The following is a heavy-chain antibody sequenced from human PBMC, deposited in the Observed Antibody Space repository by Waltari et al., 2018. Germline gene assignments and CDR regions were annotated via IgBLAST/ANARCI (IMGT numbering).Heavy chain of an antibody. CDR3: VRVSLNPGVDY. V-gene: IGHV3-74*01. Sequence: EVQLVESGGGFVQPGGSLRLSCAVSGFTFSSYWMQWCRQTPGEGLVWLSRTNTDGSFTNYADSVEGRFTMSRDNAKVTVYLRMNCLRAEDTAIYYCVRVSLNPGVDYWGQGTLVTVSS. J-gene: IGHJ4*02. CDR2: TNTDGSFT. CDR1: GFTFSSYW.